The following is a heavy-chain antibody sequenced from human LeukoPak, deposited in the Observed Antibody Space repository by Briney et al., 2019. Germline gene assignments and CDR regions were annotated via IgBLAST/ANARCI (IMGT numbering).Heavy chain of an antibody. CDR1: GYTSTGYY. J-gene: IGHJ3*02. Sequence: ASVKVSCKASGYTSTGYYMHWVRQAPGQGLEWMGWINPNSGGTNYAQKFQGRVTMTRDTSISTAYMELSRLRSDDTAVYYCARGYCSSTSCWDAFDIWGQGTMVTVSS. CDR3: ARGYCSSTSCWDAFDI. V-gene: IGHV1-2*02. D-gene: IGHD2-2*01. CDR2: INPNSGGT.